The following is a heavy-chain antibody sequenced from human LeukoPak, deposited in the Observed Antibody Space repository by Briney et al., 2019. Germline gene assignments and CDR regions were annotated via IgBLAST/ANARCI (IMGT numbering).Heavy chain of an antibody. Sequence: GGSLRLSCAASGFTFSSYAMNWIRQAPGKGLEWVSTISGSGGSTYYADSVKGRFTISRDNSKNTLYLQMNSLRAEDTAVYYCAKRGDGYFYYFDYWGQGTLVTVSS. CDR1: GFTFSSYA. V-gene: IGHV3-23*01. D-gene: IGHD5-24*01. CDR3: AKRGDGYFYYFDY. J-gene: IGHJ4*02. CDR2: ISGSGGST.